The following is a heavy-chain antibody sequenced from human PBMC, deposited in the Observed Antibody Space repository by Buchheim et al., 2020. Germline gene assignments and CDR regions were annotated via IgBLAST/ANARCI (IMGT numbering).Heavy chain of an antibody. Sequence: VQLVESGGGLVQPGGSLRLSCAASGFTFSSYAMHWVRQAPGKGLEWVAVISYDGSNKYYADSVKGRFTISRDNSKNTLYLQMNSLRAEDTAVYYCAREGYYGSGSYPLNYYYYGMDVWGQGTT. CDR1: GFTFSSYA. D-gene: IGHD3-10*01. J-gene: IGHJ6*02. V-gene: IGHV3-30-3*01. CDR3: AREGYYGSGSYPLNYYYYGMDV. CDR2: ISYDGSNK.